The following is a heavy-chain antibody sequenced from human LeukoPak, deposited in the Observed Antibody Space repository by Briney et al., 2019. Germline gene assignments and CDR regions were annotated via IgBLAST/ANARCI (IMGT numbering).Heavy chain of an antibody. CDR1: GGTFSSYA. Sequence: ASVKVSCKASGGTFSSYAISWVRQAPGQGLEWMGGIILIFGTANYAQRFQGRVTITADESTSTAYMELSSLRSEDTAVYYCARDLGYCSGGSCYSGDSFDYWGQGTLVTVSS. D-gene: IGHD2-15*01. J-gene: IGHJ4*02. CDR3: ARDLGYCSGGSCYSGDSFDY. CDR2: IILIFGTA. V-gene: IGHV1-69*13.